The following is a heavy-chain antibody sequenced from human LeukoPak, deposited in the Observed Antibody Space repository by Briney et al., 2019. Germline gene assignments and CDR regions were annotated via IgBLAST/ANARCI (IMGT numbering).Heavy chain of an antibody. D-gene: IGHD4-11*01. CDR3: ARAQTTLLLDY. CDR1: VYIFTSYG. J-gene: IGHJ4*02. V-gene: IGHV1-18*01. CDR2: ISAHNGNT. Sequence: ASVKASCKASVYIFTSYGIIWVRQAPGQGLQWMGWISAHNGNTNYAQKLQGRVTMTTDTSTSTVYMELRSLRSDDTAVYYCARAQTTLLLDYWGQGTLVTVSS.